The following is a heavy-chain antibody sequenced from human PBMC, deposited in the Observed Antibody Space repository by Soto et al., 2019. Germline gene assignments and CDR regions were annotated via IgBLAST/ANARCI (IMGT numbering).Heavy chain of an antibody. D-gene: IGHD3-22*01. CDR3: AKVFYYYDSSGYYYFDY. Sequence: LRLSCAASGFTFSSYWMSWVRQAPGKGLEWVARINQDGSEKYYVDSVKGRFTISRDNAKNTLYLQMSSLRAEDTAVYYCAKVFYYYDSSGYYYFDYWGQGTLVTVSS. J-gene: IGHJ4*02. V-gene: IGHV3-7*03. CDR1: GFTFSSYW. CDR2: INQDGSEK.